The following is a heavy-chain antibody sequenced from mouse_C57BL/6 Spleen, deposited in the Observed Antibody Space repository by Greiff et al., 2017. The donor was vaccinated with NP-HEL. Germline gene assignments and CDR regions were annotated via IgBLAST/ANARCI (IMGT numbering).Heavy chain of an antibody. D-gene: IGHD2-4*01. Sequence: EVMLVESGGGLVQPGGSLSLSCAASGFTFTDYYMSWVRQPPGKALEWLGFIRNKANGYTTEYSASVKGRFTISRDNSQSILYLQMNALRAENSATYYCASAPYDYDGYYVDYWGQGTTLTVSS. CDR3: ASAPYDYDGYYVDY. V-gene: IGHV7-3*01. J-gene: IGHJ2*01. CDR2: IRNKANGYTT. CDR1: GFTFTDYY.